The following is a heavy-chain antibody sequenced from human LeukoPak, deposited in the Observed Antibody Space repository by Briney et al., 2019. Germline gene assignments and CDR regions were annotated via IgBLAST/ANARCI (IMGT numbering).Heavy chain of an antibody. CDR2: IHGGGNI. D-gene: IGHD5-24*01. CDR3: ARGAGYNYPYYFDY. CDR1: GFTFSSYS. Sequence: GGSLRLSCAASGFTFSSYSMNWVRQAPGKGLEWVSVIHGGGNIYYADSVKGRFTISRDNSKNTLYLQMNSLRAEDTAVYYCARGAGYNYPYYFDYWGQGTLVTVSS. V-gene: IGHV3-53*01. J-gene: IGHJ4*02.